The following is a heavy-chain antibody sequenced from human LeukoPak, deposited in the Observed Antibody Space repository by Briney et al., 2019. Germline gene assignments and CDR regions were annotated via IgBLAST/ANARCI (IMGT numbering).Heavy chain of an antibody. D-gene: IGHD5-18*01. Sequence: EASVKVSFKASGYTFTIYDINWVRQAPGQGLEWMGWMNPNSGNTGYAQKFQGRVTMTRNTSISTAYMELSSLRSEDTAVYYCARGYSYDYYYYGMDVWGQGTTVTVSS. CDR1: GYTFTIYD. CDR2: MNPNSGNT. J-gene: IGHJ6*02. CDR3: ARGYSYDYYYYGMDV. V-gene: IGHV1-8*01.